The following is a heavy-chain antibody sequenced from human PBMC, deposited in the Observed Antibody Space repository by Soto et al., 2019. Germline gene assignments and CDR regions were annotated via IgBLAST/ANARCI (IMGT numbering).Heavy chain of an antibody. J-gene: IGHJ6*02. CDR2: IVVGSGNT. V-gene: IGHV1-58*01. CDR1: GFTFTSSA. CDR3: AAGRVLADDYYYYGMDV. Sequence: KALASVKVSCKASGFTFTSSAVQRVRQARGQRLEWIGWIVVGSGNTNYAQKFQERVTITRDMSTSTAYMERSSLRSEDTAVYYCAAGRVLADDYYYYGMDVWGQGTTVTVSS.